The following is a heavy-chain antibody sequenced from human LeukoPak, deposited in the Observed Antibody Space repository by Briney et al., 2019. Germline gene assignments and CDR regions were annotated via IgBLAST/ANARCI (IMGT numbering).Heavy chain of an antibody. CDR3: ARDRRADDTPYNWFDP. J-gene: IGHJ5*02. Sequence: GGSLRPAQSLPGLPVTSSYTSCARQARGRGHGSEPNMEQEGSQHTYVDCEKGQFTISRDNTKNPLYLQMHSRKVEDTAVYYCARDRRADDTPYNWFDPWGQGTLVTVSS. CDR2: MEQEGSQH. CDR1: GLPVTSSY. D-gene: IGHD6-13*01. V-gene: IGHV3-7*01.